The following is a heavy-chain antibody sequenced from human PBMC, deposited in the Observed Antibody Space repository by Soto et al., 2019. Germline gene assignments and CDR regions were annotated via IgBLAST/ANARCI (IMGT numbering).Heavy chain of an antibody. V-gene: IGHV1-69*01. D-gene: IGHD3-10*01. Sequence: QVQLEQSGAEVKKPGSSVKVSCKASGGIFSTYAISWLRQAPGQGLEWMGGIIPIFGTPNYAQRVQGRVTITADESTTTSYMGLSRLKYEDTAVYYCARDRDDYGSGNYYNRIDFWGQGTLVTVSS. CDR3: ARDRDDYGSGNYYNRIDF. CDR1: GGIFSTYA. CDR2: IIPIFGTP. J-gene: IGHJ4*02.